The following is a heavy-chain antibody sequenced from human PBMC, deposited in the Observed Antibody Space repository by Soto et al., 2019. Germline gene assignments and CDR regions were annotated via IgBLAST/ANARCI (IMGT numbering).Heavy chain of an antibody. CDR1: GGSISSGGYS. J-gene: IGHJ4*02. Sequence: SETLSLTCAVSGGSISSGGYSWSWIRQPPGKGLEWIGYIYYSGSTYYNPSLKSRVTISVDTSKNQFSLKLSSVTAADTAVYYCARFRRGDYEKTVDYWGQGTLVTVSS. CDR3: ARFRRGDYEKTVDY. D-gene: IGHD4-17*01. V-gene: IGHV4-31*11. CDR2: IYYSGST.